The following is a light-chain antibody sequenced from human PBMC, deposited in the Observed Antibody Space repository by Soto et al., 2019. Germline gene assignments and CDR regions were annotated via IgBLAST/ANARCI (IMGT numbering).Light chain of an antibody. CDR3: QHSYTTPPT. CDR1: QSISSF. V-gene: IGKV1-39*01. CDR2: AAS. Sequence: DIQMTQSPSSLSASVGDRVTITCRASQSISSFLNWYQQNPGKAPKLLIFAASSLQSGVPPRFSGSGSGTDFTLTISSLQPEDFATYYCQHSYTTPPTFGQGTKLEIK. J-gene: IGKJ2*01.